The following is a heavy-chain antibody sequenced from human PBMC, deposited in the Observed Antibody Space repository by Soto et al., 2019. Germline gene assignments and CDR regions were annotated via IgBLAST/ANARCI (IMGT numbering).Heavy chain of an antibody. CDR3: VYYYGSGTYYGMDV. Sequence: GEPLKISCKGSGYSFTSYWISWVRQMPGKGLEWMGRIDPSDSYTNYSPSFQGHVTISADKSISTAYLQWSSLKASDTAMYYCVYYYGSGTYYGMDVWGQGTTVTVSS. J-gene: IGHJ6*02. CDR2: IDPSDSYT. D-gene: IGHD3-10*01. V-gene: IGHV5-10-1*01. CDR1: GYSFTSYW.